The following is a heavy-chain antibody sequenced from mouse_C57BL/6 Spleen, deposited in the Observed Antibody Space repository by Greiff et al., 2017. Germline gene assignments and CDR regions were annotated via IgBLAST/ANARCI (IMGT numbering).Heavy chain of an antibody. CDR2: ISYSGST. CDR3: ARSPYYSNYVGYFDV. CDR1: GYSITSDY. J-gene: IGHJ1*03. Sequence: EVKLQESGPGLAKPSQTLSLTCSVTGYSITSDYWNWIRKFPGNKLEYMGYISYSGSTYYNPSLKSRISITRDTSKNQYYLQLNSVTTEDTATYYCARSPYYSNYVGYFDVWGTGTTVTVSS. V-gene: IGHV3-8*01. D-gene: IGHD2-5*01.